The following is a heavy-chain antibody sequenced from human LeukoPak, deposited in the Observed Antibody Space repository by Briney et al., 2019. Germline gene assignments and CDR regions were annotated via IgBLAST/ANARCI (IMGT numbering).Heavy chain of an antibody. CDR2: LWKDGSNN. CDR3: AKEYEIFVGAFDI. J-gene: IGHJ3*02. Sequence: LPGGSLRLSCVASGFTFRNYGMHWVRQAPGKGLEWVAVLWKDGSNNFYADSVKGRFRFSRDNSKGMLYLQTNSLRAEDTAVYYCAKEYEIFVGAFDIWGQGTMVTVSS. CDR1: GFTFRNYG. V-gene: IGHV3-33*06. D-gene: IGHD3-9*01.